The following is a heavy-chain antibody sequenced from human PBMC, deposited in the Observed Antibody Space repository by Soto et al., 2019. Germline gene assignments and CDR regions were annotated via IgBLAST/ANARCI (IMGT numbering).Heavy chain of an antibody. CDR3: ARIASAGRGWDV. J-gene: IGHJ6*02. V-gene: IGHV3-7*01. CDR2: IKQAGSEK. Sequence: EVQLVESGGGLVQPGGSLRLSCAASGFTFSSYWMSWVRQAPVKGLGWVGNIKQAGSEKNYVDFMEGRFTISRDNAENSLYLQMNSLRAEDTAVYYCARIASAGRGWDVWGQGTTVVVSS. D-gene: IGHD6-13*01. CDR1: GFTFSSYW.